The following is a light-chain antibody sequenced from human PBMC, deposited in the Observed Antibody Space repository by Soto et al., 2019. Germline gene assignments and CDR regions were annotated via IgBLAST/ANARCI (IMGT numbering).Light chain of an antibody. Sequence: DIQMTQSPSSLSASVGDRVTITCQASQDISNYLNWYQKKPGKAPKLLIYDASNLETGVPSSLIGSGSVTDFIFTISTLQPEDMATDNFQQYDNLSTTSAQGTRRRL. J-gene: IGKJ5*01. CDR2: DAS. CDR3: QQYDNLSTT. CDR1: QDISNY. V-gene: IGKV1-33*01.